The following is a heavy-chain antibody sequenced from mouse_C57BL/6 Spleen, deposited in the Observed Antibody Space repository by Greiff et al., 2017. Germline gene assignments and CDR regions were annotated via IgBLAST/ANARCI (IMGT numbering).Heavy chain of an antibody. D-gene: IGHD1-1*01. CDR2: IYPGDGDT. CDR1: GYAFSSYW. CDR3: ARAYYGSSSPRYFDV. V-gene: IGHV1-80*01. Sequence: QVQLQQSGAELVKPGASVKISCKASGYAFSSYWMNWVKQRPGKGLEWIGQIYPGDGDTTYNGKFKGKATLTADKSSSTAYMQLSSLTSEDSAVYFCARAYYGSSSPRYFDVWGTGTTVTVSS. J-gene: IGHJ1*03.